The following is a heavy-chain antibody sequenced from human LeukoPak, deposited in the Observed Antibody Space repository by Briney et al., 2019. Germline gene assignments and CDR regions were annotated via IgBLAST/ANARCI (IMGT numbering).Heavy chain of an antibody. CDR1: GFAVSSNY. J-gene: IGHJ3*02. V-gene: IGHV3-53*01. CDR2: IYSGGST. D-gene: IGHD2-21*02. CDR3: ARLGDIDAFDI. Sequence: GGSLRLSCAASGFAVSSNYMSWVRQAPGKGLEWVSVIYSGGSTYYADSVKGRFTISRDNSKNTLYLQMNSLRAEDTAVYYCARLGDIDAFDIWGQGTMVTVSS.